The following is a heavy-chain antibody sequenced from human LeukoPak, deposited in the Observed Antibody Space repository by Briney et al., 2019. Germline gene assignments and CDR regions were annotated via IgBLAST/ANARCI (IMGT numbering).Heavy chain of an antibody. CDR2: IIPIFGTA. Sequence: ASVKVSCKASRRTFSSYAISWVRQAPGQGLEWMGGIIPIFGTANYAQKFQGRVTITADESTSTAYMELSSLRSEDTAVYYCVSISEGSSSSESAFDIWGQGTMVTVSS. D-gene: IGHD6-6*01. V-gene: IGHV1-69*13. CDR1: RRTFSSYA. CDR3: VSISEGSSSSESAFDI. J-gene: IGHJ3*02.